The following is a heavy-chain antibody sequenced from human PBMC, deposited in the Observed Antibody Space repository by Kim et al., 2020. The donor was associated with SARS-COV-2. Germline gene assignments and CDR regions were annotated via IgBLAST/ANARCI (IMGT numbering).Heavy chain of an antibody. D-gene: IGHD5-12*01. V-gene: IGHV3-23*01. Sequence: YADSVKGRFTISRDNSKNTLYLQMNSPRAEDTAVYYCAKELFTTGYDFDYWGQGTLVTVSS. CDR3: AKELFTTGYDFDY. J-gene: IGHJ4*02.